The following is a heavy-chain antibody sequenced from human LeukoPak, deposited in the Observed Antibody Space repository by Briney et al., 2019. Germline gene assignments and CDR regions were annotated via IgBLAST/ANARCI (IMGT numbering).Heavy chain of an antibody. V-gene: IGHV3-7*01. D-gene: IGHD6-13*01. CDR1: GFSFNSNW. CDR3: ARMARGSSSWYYFDY. CDR2: IKPDGTEM. Sequence: GGSLRLSCTASGFSFNSNWMGWVRQAPGKGLEWVANIKPDGTEMLFVDSVRGRFTISRDNAKNSLYLQMNSLRAEDTAVYYCARMARGSSSWYYFDYWGQGTLVTVSS. J-gene: IGHJ4*02.